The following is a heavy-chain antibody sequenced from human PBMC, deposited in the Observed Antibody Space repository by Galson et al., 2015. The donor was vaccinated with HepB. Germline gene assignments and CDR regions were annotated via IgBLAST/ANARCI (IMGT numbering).Heavy chain of an antibody. CDR2: INTNTGNP. V-gene: IGHV7-4-1*02. CDR1: GYTFTSYA. D-gene: IGHD3-3*01. CDR3: AREGEGNYDFWSGYLFDY. J-gene: IGHJ4*02. Sequence: SVKVSCKASGYTFTSYAMNWVRQAPGQGLEWMGWINTNTGNPTYAQGFTGRFVFSLDTSVSTAYLQISSLKAEDTAVYYCAREGEGNYDFWSGYLFDYWGQGTLVTVSS.